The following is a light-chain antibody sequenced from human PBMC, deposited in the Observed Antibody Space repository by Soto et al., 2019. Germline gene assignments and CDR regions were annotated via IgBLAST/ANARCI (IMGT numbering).Light chain of an antibody. CDR3: SSYTSSSTLYV. J-gene: IGLJ1*01. CDR2: DVS. Sequence: QSVLTQPSSVSASPGQSITISCTGTSSDFGGYNYVSWYQQHPGKAPKLMIYDVSNRPSGVSNRFSGSKSGNTASLTISGLQAEDEADYYCSSYTSSSTLYVFGTGTKVTVL. CDR1: SSDFGGYNY. V-gene: IGLV2-14*01.